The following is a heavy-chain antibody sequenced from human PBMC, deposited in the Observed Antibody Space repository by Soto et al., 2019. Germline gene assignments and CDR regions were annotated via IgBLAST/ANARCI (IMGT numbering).Heavy chain of an antibody. Sequence: QVQLVQSGAEVKKPGASVKVSCKASGYTFTSYGISWVRQAPGQGLEWMGWISAYNGNTNYAQKLQGRVTMTTDTYTSTEERELRRQRSDDTAVYYCARDFFVFRGKADYYYYYYMYVWGKGTTGTVSS. J-gene: IGHJ6*03. CDR3: ARDFFVFRGKADYYYYYYMYV. D-gene: IGHD3-3*01. CDR2: ISAYNGNT. V-gene: IGHV1-18*01. CDR1: GYTFTSYG.